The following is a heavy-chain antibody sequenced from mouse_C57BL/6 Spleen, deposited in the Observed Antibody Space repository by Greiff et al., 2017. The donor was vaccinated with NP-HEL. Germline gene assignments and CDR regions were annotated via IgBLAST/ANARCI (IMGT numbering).Heavy chain of an antibody. CDR1: GFSLTSYG. V-gene: IGHV2-2*01. J-gene: IGHJ2*01. Sequence: VKLMESGPGLVQPSQSLSITCTVSGFSLTSYGVHWVRQSPGKGLEWLGVIWSGGSTDYNAAFITRLSISKDNSKSQVFFKMNSLQADDTAIYYCARNSAQATSYFDYWGQGTTLTVSS. D-gene: IGHD3-2*02. CDR2: IWSGGST. CDR3: ARNSAQATSYFDY.